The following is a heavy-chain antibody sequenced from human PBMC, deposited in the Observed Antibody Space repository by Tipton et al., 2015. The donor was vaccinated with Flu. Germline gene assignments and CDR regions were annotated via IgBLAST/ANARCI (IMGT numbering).Heavy chain of an antibody. Sequence: SLRLSCAASGFTVSSHYMSWVRQAPGKGLEWVSAIYSGGSTYYADSVKGRFTISRDNSKNTLYLQMNSLRAEDTTVYYCARENWVGDAFDIWGQGTMVTVSS. D-gene: IGHD1-26*01. J-gene: IGHJ3*02. CDR1: GFTVSSHY. CDR3: ARENWVGDAFDI. CDR2: IYSGGST. V-gene: IGHV3-53*01.